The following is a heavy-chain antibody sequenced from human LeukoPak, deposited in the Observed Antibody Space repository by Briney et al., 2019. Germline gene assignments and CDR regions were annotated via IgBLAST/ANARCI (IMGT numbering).Heavy chain of an antibody. CDR1: GFTFSSYW. V-gene: IGHV3-74*01. CDR3: ARIPGGSGSQFDY. CDR2: INSDGSST. Sequence: GGSLRLSCVASGFTFSSYWMHWVRQGPGKGLVWVSRINSDGSSTYNADSVKGRFTVSRDNAKNTLYLQMNSLRAEDTAVYYCARIPGGSGSQFDYWGQGTLVTASS. J-gene: IGHJ4*02. D-gene: IGHD3-10*01.